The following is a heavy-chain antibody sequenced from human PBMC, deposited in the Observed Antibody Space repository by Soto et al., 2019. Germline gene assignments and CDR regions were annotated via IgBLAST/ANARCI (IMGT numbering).Heavy chain of an antibody. CDR2: IYYTGAT. Sequence: QVQLQESGPGLVKPSETLSLTCTVSGGSIDSYYWSWIRQPPRKGLEYIGYIYYTGATNYNPSLSSRVTISRDTSRSQFSLILTSVTAADTAVYYCARGFCSGGSCFWFDPWGQGTLVTVSS. CDR1: GGSIDSYY. CDR3: ARGFCSGGSCFWFDP. D-gene: IGHD2-15*01. J-gene: IGHJ5*02. V-gene: IGHV4-59*01.